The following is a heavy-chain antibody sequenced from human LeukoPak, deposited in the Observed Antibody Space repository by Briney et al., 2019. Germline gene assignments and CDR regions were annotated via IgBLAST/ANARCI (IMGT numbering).Heavy chain of an antibody. CDR1: GFTFRNYW. J-gene: IGHJ4*02. CDR2: LKGDGSEK. Sequence: GGSLRLSCVVSGFTFRNYWMGWVRQAPGKGLEWVANLKGDGSEKHHLDSVRGRFSISRDNANNSLFLQMNSLRPEDTAMYYCVRLGGSWDLLDYWGQGTLVAVSS. V-gene: IGHV3-7*01. CDR3: VRLGGSWDLLDY. D-gene: IGHD6-13*01.